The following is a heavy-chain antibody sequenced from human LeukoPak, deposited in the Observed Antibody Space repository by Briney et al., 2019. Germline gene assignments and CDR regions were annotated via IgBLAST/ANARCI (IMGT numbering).Heavy chain of an antibody. CDR1: GFTFSSYA. CDR3: AKDGYDSSGYRTSFDY. J-gene: IGHJ4*02. V-gene: IGHV3-23*01. Sequence: GGSLRLSCAASGFTFSSYAMSWVRQAPGKGLEWVSAISGSGGSTYYADSVKGRFTISRDNSKNTLYLHMNSLRAEDTAVYYCAKDGYDSSGYRTSFDYWGQGTLVTVSS. CDR2: ISGSGGST. D-gene: IGHD3-22*01.